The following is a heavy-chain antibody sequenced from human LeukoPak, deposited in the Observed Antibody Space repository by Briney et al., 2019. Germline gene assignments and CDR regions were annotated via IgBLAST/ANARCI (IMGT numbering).Heavy chain of an antibody. J-gene: IGHJ4*02. CDR3: AKGGYYGSGSYYNTPDY. CDR1: GFTFDDHT. D-gene: IGHD3-10*01. V-gene: IGHV3-43*01. Sequence: GGSLRLSCAASGFTFDDHTMHWVRQAPGKGLEWVSLISWDGGSTYYADSVKGRFTISRDNSKNSLYLQMNSLRTEDTALYYCAKGGYYGSGSYYNTPDYWGQGTLVTVSS. CDR2: ISWDGGST.